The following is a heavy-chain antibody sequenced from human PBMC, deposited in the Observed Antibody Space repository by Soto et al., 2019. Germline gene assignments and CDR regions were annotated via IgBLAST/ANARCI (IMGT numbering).Heavy chain of an antibody. J-gene: IGHJ4*02. CDR3: ARGGHDFWSGPFDY. V-gene: IGHV4-4*07. CDR1: GGSISTYY. CDR2: IDTSGST. D-gene: IGHD3-3*01. Sequence: SATRSITWTVSGGSISTYYCNWIRQPAGKGLEWIGRIDTSGSTNYNPSLKSRVTMSVDTSENQFSLKLSSVTAADTAVYYCARGGHDFWSGPFDYWGQGSLVTVSS.